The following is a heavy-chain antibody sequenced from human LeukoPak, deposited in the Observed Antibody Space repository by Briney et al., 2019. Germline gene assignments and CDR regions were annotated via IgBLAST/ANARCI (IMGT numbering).Heavy chain of an antibody. Sequence: PGRSLRLSCVASGFTFSNHGMHWVRQAPGKGLEWVTDIAYDGSDKYYADSVKGRCTISRDNSKKTLYLQMNSLRVEDTAVYYCAKDRPKWSSSSWRDPFDVWGQGTMVTVSS. D-gene: IGHD6-13*01. CDR2: IAYDGSDK. J-gene: IGHJ3*01. CDR1: GFTFSNHG. V-gene: IGHV3-30*18. CDR3: AKDRPKWSSSSWRDPFDV.